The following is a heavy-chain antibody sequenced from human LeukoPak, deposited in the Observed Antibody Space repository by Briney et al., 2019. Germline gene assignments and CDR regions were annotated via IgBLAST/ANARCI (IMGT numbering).Heavy chain of an antibody. CDR2: IIPIFGTA. J-gene: IGHJ4*02. Sequence: ASVKLSCTGSGGTFSIYAISWGRKGPGQGLERMGGIIPIFGTANYAQQFQGRVTITADESTSTAYIELSSLRSEDTAVYYCARDRVDYVWGSYRYTSFDYWGQGTLVTVSS. CDR3: ARDRVDYVWGSYRYTSFDY. V-gene: IGHV1-69*13. D-gene: IGHD3-16*02. CDR1: GGTFSIYA.